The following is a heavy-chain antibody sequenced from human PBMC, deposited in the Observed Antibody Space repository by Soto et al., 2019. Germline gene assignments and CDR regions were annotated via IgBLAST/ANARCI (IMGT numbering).Heavy chain of an antibody. J-gene: IGHJ4*02. CDR2: INHSGST. Sequence: SETLSLTCAVYGGSFSGYYWSWIRQPPGKGLEWIGEINHSGSTNYNPSLKSRVTISVDTSKNQFSLKLSSVTAADTAVYYCARGRFARFYYWGQGTLVTVSS. CDR3: ARGRFARFYY. V-gene: IGHV4-34*01. D-gene: IGHD3-16*01. CDR1: GGSFSGYY.